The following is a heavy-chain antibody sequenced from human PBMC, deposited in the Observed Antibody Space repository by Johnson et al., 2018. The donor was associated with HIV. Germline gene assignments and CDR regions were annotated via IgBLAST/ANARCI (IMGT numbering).Heavy chain of an antibody. CDR3: ARDKGTNFSGWYRESDAFDI. CDR1: GFTVSSNY. J-gene: IGHJ3*02. V-gene: IGHV3-7*01. CDR2: IKQDGSEK. D-gene: IGHD6-19*01. Sequence: VQLVESGGGVVQPGTSLTLSCAASGFTVSSNYMSWVRQAPGKGLEWVANIKQDGSEKYYVDSVKGRFSISRDNSKNTLHLQMNSLRAEDTAVYYCARDKGTNFSGWYRESDAFDIWGQGTMVTVSS.